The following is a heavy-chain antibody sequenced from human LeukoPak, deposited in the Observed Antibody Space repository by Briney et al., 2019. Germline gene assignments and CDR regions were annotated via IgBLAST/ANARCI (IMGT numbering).Heavy chain of an antibody. V-gene: IGHV4-59*01. J-gene: IGHJ5*02. Sequence: SEILSLTCTVSGDSISSYYWSWIPQPPGKGLEWIGYNYDSGSTNYNPSLKSRVTISLDTSKNQFSLKLRSVTAADTALYYCARGNPVATTGTKGGWFDPWGQGTLVTVSS. D-gene: IGHD1-1*01. CDR2: NYDSGST. CDR1: GDSISSYY. CDR3: ARGNPVATTGTKGGWFDP.